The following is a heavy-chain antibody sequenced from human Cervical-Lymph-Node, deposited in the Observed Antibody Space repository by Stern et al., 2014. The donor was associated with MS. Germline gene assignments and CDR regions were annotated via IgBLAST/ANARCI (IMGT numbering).Heavy chain of an antibody. V-gene: IGHV7-4-1*02. Sequence: LVQSGASVTVSCRVSGSPFTASSISWGRQAPGRGLECMGWINTRSGNPTYALDFTGRFVFSLDTSVSAAVLQISSLKADDTAVYYCARSQPFSYWGQGTRVTVSP. CDR3: ARSQPFSY. D-gene: IGHD6-13*01. J-gene: IGHJ4*02. CDR1: GSPFTASS. CDR2: INTRSGNP.